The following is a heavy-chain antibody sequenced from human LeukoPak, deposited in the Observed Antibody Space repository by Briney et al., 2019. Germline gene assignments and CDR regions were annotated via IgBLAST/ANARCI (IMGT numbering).Heavy chain of an antibody. J-gene: IGHJ4*02. CDR2: IYTSGST. V-gene: IGHV4-4*07. CDR1: GGSISSYY. D-gene: IGHD3-16*02. CDR3: AREGTRSYLYYFDY. Sequence: SETLTLTCTVSGGSISSYYWSWIRQPAGKGLEWIGRIYTSGSTNYNPSLKSRVTMSVDTSKNQFSLKLSSVTAADTAVYYCAREGTRSYLYYFDYWGQGTLVTVSS.